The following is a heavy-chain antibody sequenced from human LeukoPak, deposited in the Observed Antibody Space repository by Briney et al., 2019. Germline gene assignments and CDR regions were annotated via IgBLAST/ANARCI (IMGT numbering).Heavy chain of an antibody. J-gene: IGHJ3*02. Sequence: GSSVKVSCKASGGTFSSYAITWVRHAPGQGLEWMGRIIPILGIANYAQKFQGRVTITADKSTSTDYMELSSLRSEDTALYYCAKGLLFTIIVVVNADAFDIWGQGTMVTVTS. CDR3: AKGLLFTIIVVVNADAFDI. CDR1: GGTFSSYA. V-gene: IGHV1-69*04. CDR2: IIPILGIA. D-gene: IGHD3-22*01.